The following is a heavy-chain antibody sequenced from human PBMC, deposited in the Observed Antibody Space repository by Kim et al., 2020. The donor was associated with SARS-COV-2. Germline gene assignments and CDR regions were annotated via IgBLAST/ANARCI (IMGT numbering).Heavy chain of an antibody. CDR1: GFTFSSHE. CDR2: VSANGRTI. Sequence: GGSLRLSCEASGFTFSSHEINWVRQAPGKGLEWISYVSANGRTIYYADSVKGRFTISRDNAKNSLSLQMNSLRAEDTALYYCARETTVSPDALDIWGQGTMVIVS. J-gene: IGHJ3*02. D-gene: IGHD4-17*01. CDR3: ARETTVSPDALDI. V-gene: IGHV3-48*03.